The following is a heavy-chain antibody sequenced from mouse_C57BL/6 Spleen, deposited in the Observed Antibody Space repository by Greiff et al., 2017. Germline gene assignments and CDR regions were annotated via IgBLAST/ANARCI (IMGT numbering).Heavy chain of an antibody. D-gene: IGHD2-5*01. J-gene: IGHJ4*01. CDR1: GYTFTDYN. CDR2: INPNNGGT. CDR3: ARSPAYYSNYEAMDY. V-gene: IGHV1-18*01. Sequence: VQLKQSGPELVKPGASVKIPCKASGYTFTDYNMDWVKQSHGKSLEWIGDINPNNGGTIYNQKFKGKATLTVDKSSSTAYMELRSLTSEDTAVYYCARSPAYYSNYEAMDYWGQGTSVTVSS.